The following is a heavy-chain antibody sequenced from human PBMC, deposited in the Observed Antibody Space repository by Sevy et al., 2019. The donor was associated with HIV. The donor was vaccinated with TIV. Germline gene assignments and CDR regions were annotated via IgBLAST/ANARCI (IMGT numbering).Heavy chain of an antibody. V-gene: IGHV4-38-2*01. J-gene: IGHJ4*02. CDR3: ASGGGDYVWGSYRPPTYYFDY. D-gene: IGHD3-16*02. Sequence: SETLSLACAVSGYSISSGYYWGWIRQPRGKGLEWIGRIYHSGSTYYNPSLKSRVTISVDTSKNQFSLKLSSVTAADTAVYYCASGGGDYVWGSYRPPTYYFDYWGQGTLVTVSS. CDR1: GYSISSGYY. CDR2: IYHSGST.